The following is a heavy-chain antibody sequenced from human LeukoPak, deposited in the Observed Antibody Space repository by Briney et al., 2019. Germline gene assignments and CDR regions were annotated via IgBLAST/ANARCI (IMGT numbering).Heavy chain of an antibody. J-gene: IGHJ4*02. CDR1: GGSISTSNCY. CDR2: IYYGGTT. D-gene: IGHD6-19*01. Sequence: PSETLSLTCTVSGGSISTSNCYWGWIRQPPGKGLEWIGNIYYGGTTYYNSSLKSRVTISVDTSKNQISLKLSSVTASDTSIYYCSSTRLGYSGGWHWGQGTLVTVSS. CDR3: SSTRLGYSGGWH. V-gene: IGHV4-39*01.